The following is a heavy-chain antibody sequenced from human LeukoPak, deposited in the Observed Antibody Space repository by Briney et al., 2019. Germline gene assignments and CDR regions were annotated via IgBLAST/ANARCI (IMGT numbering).Heavy chain of an antibody. V-gene: IGHV3-15*01. Sequence: GGSLRLSCAASGFTFSNAWMSWVRQAPGKGVEWVGRIKSKTDGGTTDYAAPVKGRFTISRDDSKNTLYLQMNSLKTEDTAVYYCTTRYSGYDSAFDYWGQGTLVTVSS. CDR3: TTRYSGYDSAFDY. CDR1: GFTFSNAW. CDR2: IKSKTDGGTT. J-gene: IGHJ4*02. D-gene: IGHD5-12*01.